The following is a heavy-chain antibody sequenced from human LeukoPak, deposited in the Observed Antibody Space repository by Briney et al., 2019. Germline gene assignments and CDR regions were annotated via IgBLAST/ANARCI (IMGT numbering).Heavy chain of an antibody. CDR3: AKGAAIVVVITLIDY. Sequence: GGSLRLSCAASGFTFSSYAMSWVRQAPGKGLEWVSAISGSGVSTYYADSVKGRFTISRDNSKNTLYLQMNSLRAEDTAVYYCAKGAAIVVVITLIDYWGQGTLVTVSS. CDR2: ISGSGVST. CDR1: GFTFSSYA. V-gene: IGHV3-23*01. J-gene: IGHJ4*02. D-gene: IGHD3-22*01.